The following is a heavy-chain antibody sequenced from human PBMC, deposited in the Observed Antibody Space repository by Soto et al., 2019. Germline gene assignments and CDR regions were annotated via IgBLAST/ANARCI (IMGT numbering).Heavy chain of an antibody. CDR1: GFTFSSYA. J-gene: IGHJ4*02. CDR2: ISGSGGST. CDR3: AKDSMRSVTMGFDY. V-gene: IGHV3-23*01. Sequence: EVQLLESGGGLVQPGGSLRISCAASGFTFSSYAMSWVRQAPGQGLEWVSAISGSGGSTYYADSVEGRFTISRDNSKNTLYLQMNSLRAEDTAVYYCAKDSMRSVTMGFDYWGQGTLVTVSS. D-gene: IGHD3-10*01.